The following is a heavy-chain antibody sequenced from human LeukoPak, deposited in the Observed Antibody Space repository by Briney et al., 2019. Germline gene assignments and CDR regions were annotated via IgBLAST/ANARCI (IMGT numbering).Heavy chain of an antibody. J-gene: IGHJ4*02. D-gene: IGHD3-9*01. CDR3: AREDRYKTGSFDY. CDR1: GLTVSDNH. CDR2: IYSGGSK. V-gene: IGHV3-66*01. Sequence: GGSLRLSCAASGLTVSDNHMSWVRQAPGKGLEWVSVIYSGGSKYYADSVKGRFTISREDSINTLYLQMNSLKTEDTAVYYCAREDRYKTGSFDYWGQGTLVTVSS.